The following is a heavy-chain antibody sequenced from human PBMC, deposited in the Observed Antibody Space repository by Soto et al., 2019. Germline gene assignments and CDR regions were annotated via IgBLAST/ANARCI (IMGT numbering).Heavy chain of an antibody. J-gene: IGHJ5*02. D-gene: IGHD6-25*01. Sequence: PSETLSLTCTVSGGSISSYYWSWIRQPPGKGLEWIGYIYYSGSTNYNPSLKSRVTISVDTSKNQFSLKLSSVTAADTAVYYCARPHGGSSGWDNWFDPWGQGTLVXVSS. V-gene: IGHV4-59*01. CDR2: IYYSGST. CDR1: GGSISSYY. CDR3: ARPHGGSSGWDNWFDP.